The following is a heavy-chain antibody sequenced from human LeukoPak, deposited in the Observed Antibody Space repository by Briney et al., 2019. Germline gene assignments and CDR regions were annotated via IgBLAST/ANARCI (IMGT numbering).Heavy chain of an antibody. CDR1: GGSISSSNYY. J-gene: IGHJ6*03. CDR3: ARGCFSRSTYYGSGIPLYYYYYMDV. Sequence: PSETLSLTCTVSGGSISSSNYYWGWIRQPPGKGLEWIGNIYYSGSTYYNPSLKSRVTISVDTSKNQFSLKLSSVTAADTAVYYCARGCFSRSTYYGSGIPLYYYYYMDVWGKGTTVTVSS. V-gene: IGHV4-39*07. D-gene: IGHD3-10*01. CDR2: IYYSGST.